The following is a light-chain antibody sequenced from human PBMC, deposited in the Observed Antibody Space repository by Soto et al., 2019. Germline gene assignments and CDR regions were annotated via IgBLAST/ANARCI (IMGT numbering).Light chain of an antibody. CDR3: QQYGGSPRT. J-gene: IGKJ1*01. Sequence: EIVLTQSPATLSLSPGESATLSCRANQPFSSIYLLWYQQKPGQAPRLLIFGASNRATGIPDRFSGSGSGTDFTLTISRLEPEDFAVYHCQQYGGSPRTFGQGTKVDIK. CDR2: GAS. V-gene: IGKV3-20*01. CDR1: QPFSSIY.